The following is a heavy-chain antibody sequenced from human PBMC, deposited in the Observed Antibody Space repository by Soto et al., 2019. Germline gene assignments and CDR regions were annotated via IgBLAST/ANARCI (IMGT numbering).Heavy chain of an antibody. J-gene: IGHJ6*02. CDR2: IYSGGST. CDR3: ARVLCSSTSCYTGYYYSYGMDV. D-gene: IGHD2-2*02. CDR1: GFTVSSNY. Sequence: GGSLRLSCAASGFTVSSNYMSWVRQAPGKGLEWVSVIYSGGSTYYADSVKGRFTISRDNSKNTLYLQMNSLRAEDTAVYYCARVLCSSTSCYTGYYYSYGMDVWGQGTTVTVSS. V-gene: IGHV3-66*01.